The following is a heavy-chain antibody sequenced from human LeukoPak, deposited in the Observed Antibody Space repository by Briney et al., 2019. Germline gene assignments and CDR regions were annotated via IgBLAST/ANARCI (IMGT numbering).Heavy chain of an antibody. J-gene: IGHJ3*02. CDR1: GASISSYY. Sequence: PSETLSLTCPVAGASISSYYCSWIRHPPGKGLGWIGYIQNRGSTNYNPSLKSRVTISVDTSRNQFSLKLRSVAAADTAVYYCARDRPGIAVAGDAFDIWGRGTMVIVSS. D-gene: IGHD6-19*01. V-gene: IGHV4-59*01. CDR2: IQNRGST. CDR3: ARDRPGIAVAGDAFDI.